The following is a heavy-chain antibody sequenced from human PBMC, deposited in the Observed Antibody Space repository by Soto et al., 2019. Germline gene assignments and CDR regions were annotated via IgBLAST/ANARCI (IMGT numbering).Heavy chain of an antibody. CDR2: IYYSGST. CDR3: ARDRSAYYYDSSGYPYYYGMDV. Sequence: SETLSLTCTVSGGSISSYYWSWIRQPPGKGLEWIGYIYYSGSTNYNPSLKSRVTISVDTSKNQFSLKLSSVTAADTAVYYCARDRSAYYYDSSGYPYYYGMDVWGQGTTVTVSS. J-gene: IGHJ6*02. CDR1: GGSISSYY. V-gene: IGHV4-59*01. D-gene: IGHD3-22*01.